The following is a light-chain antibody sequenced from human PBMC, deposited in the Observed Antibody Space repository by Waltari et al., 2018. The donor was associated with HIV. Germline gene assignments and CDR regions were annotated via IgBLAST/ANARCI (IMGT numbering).Light chain of an antibody. V-gene: IGLV2-8*01. CDR2: DVT. CDR3: VSYTEKDTFLL. J-gene: IGLJ2*01. CDR1: SNDIGTYNF. Sequence: QSALTQPPSASGSPGQSVAISCTGSSNDIGTYNFVSWYQHHPGKAPKLIIYDVTRRPPGIPDRFSGTKSGYTASLTVSDLQVGDEADYYCVSYTEKDTFLLFGGGTKLAV.